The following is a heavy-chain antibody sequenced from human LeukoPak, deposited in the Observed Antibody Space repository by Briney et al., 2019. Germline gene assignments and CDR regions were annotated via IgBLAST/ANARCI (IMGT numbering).Heavy chain of an antibody. CDR3: ARDPVVGVFDY. CDR1: GGTFSGYY. CDR2: INHSGST. J-gene: IGHJ4*02. D-gene: IGHD1-26*01. Sequence: SETLSLNCAVYGGTFSGYYWSWIRQPPGKGLEWIGEINHSGSTNYNPSLKSRVTISVDTSKNQFSLKLSSVTAADTAVYYCARDPVVGVFDYWGQGTLVTVSS. V-gene: IGHV4-34*01.